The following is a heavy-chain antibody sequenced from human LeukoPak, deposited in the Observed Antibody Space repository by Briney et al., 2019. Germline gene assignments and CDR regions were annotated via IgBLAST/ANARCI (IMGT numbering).Heavy chain of an antibody. J-gene: IGHJ4*02. CDR3: ARGAGYQLLVGQIYFDY. D-gene: IGHD2-2*01. CDR2: INHSGNT. V-gene: IGHV4-34*01. CDR1: GGSFSGYY. Sequence: PSETLSLTCAVYGGSFSGYYWSWIRQPPGKGLEWIGEINHSGNTNYNPSLKSRVTISVDTSKNQFSLKLSSVTAADTAVYYCARGAGYQLLVGQIYFDYWGQGTLVTVSS.